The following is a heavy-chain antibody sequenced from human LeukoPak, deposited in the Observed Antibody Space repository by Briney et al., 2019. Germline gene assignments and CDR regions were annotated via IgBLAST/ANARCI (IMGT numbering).Heavy chain of an antibody. CDR2: IYYSGST. CDR3: ARDYGSSFDY. CDR1: SGSISSGGYY. J-gene: IGHJ4*02. Sequence: SETLSLTCTVSSGSISSGGYYWSWIRQHPGKGLEWIGYIYYSGSTYYNPSLKSRVTISVDTSKNQFSLKLSSVTAADTAVYYCARDYGSSFDYWGQGTLVTVSS. D-gene: IGHD6-13*01. V-gene: IGHV4-31*03.